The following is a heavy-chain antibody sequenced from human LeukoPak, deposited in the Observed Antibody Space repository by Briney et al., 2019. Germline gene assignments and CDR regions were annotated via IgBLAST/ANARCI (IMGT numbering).Heavy chain of an antibody. V-gene: IGHV3-21*01. CDR2: ISSSSSYI. J-gene: IGHJ4*02. CDR1: GFTFSSYS. Sequence: GGSLRLSCAASGFTFSSYSMNWVRQAPGKGLEWVSSISSSSSYIYYADSVKGRFPISRDNAKNSLYLQMNSLRAEDTAVYYCARGLYSSTSSGNYWGQGTLVTVSS. CDR3: ARGLYSSTSSGNY. D-gene: IGHD6-13*01.